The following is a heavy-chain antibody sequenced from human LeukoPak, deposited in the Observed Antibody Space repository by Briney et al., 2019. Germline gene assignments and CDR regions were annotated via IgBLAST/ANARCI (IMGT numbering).Heavy chain of an antibody. CDR1: GGSISSYY. CDR3: ARGEQEYYDYVWGSYRSYYFDY. Sequence: SETLSLTCTVSGGSISSYYWSWIRQPPGKGLEWIGYIYYSGSTNYNPSLESRVTISVDTSKNQFSLKLSSVTAADTAVYYCARGEQEYYDYVWGSYRSYYFDYWGQGTLVTVSS. J-gene: IGHJ4*02. V-gene: IGHV4-59*01. CDR2: IYYSGST. D-gene: IGHD3-16*02.